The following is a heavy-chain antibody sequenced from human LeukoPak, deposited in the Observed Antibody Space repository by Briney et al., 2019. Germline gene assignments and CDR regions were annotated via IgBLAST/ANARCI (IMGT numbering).Heavy chain of an antibody. CDR1: GFTFSSYG. CDR2: IRYDGSNK. V-gene: IGHV3-30*02. D-gene: IGHD6-13*01. Sequence: GGSLRLSCAASGFTFSSYGMHWVRQAPGKGLEWVAFIRYDGSNKYYADSVKGRFTISRDNSKNTLYLQMNSLRAEDTAVYYCAKDPGSWSYFDYWGQGTLVTVSS. J-gene: IGHJ4*02. CDR3: AKDPGSWSYFDY.